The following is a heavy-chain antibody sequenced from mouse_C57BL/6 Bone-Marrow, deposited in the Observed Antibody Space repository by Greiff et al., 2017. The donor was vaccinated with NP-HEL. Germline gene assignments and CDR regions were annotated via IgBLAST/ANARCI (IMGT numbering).Heavy chain of an antibody. D-gene: IGHD1-1*01. J-gene: IGHJ1*03. CDR2: IRYDGSN. CDR3: ARAPLITTVVATDWYFDV. CDR1: GYSITSGYY. V-gene: IGHV3-6*01. Sequence: DVKLQESGPGLVKPSQSLSLTCSVTGYSITSGYYWNWIRQFPGNKLEWMGYIRYDGSNNYNPSLKNRISITRDTSKNQFFLKLNSVTTEDTATYYCARAPLITTVVATDWYFDVWGTGTTVTVSS.